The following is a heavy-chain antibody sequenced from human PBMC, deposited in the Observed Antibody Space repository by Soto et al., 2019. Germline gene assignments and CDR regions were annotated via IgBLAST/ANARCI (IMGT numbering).Heavy chain of an antibody. Sequence: SETLSLTCAVYGGSFSAYYWSWFRQPPGKGLEWIGKINHSGSTNYNPSLKSRVTISLDTSKNQFSLKVSSVTAADTAVYYCARVGYCSAGSCNRPDFDYWGQGTLVTVS. V-gene: IGHV4-34*01. D-gene: IGHD2-15*01. CDR1: GGSFSAYY. J-gene: IGHJ4*02. CDR3: ARVGYCSAGSCNRPDFDY. CDR2: INHSGST.